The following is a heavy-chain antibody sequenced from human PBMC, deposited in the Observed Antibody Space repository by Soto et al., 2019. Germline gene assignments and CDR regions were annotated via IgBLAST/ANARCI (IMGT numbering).Heavy chain of an antibody. J-gene: IGHJ4*02. CDR1: GFTVSTKY. CDR2: IYSGGST. V-gene: IGHV3-66*01. D-gene: IGHD5-18*01. CDR3: CGTYGYEGLFDY. Sequence: PGGSLRLSCAASGFTVSTKYMNWVRQAPGKGLEWVSTIYSGGSTYYADSVTGRFTISRDNSKNTLYLQMNSLRAEDTAVYYCCGTYGYEGLFDYWGQGTLVTVSS.